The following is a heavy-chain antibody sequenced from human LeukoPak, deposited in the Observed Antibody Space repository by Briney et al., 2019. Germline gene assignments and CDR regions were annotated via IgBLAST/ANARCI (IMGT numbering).Heavy chain of an antibody. D-gene: IGHD4-17*01. CDR2: VDHDGSGT. J-gene: IGHJ4*02. CDR3: ATDLG. CDR1: GFTFTDYW. Sequence: GGSLRLSCAASGFTFTDYWMHWVRQAPGKGLVWVSRVDHDGSGTAYADSVTGRFTISGDNAKNTVYLQMNSLRADDTAVYYCATDLGWGQGTLVTVSS. V-gene: IGHV3-74*01.